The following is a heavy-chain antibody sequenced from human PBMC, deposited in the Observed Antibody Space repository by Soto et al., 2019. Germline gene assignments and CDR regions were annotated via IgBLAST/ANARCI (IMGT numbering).Heavy chain of an antibody. J-gene: IGHJ4*02. CDR3: ARGLSVGATGGLDY. Sequence: QVQLVESGGGVVQPGRSLRLSCAASGFTFSSYGMHWVRQAPGKGLEWVAVIWYDGSNKYYADSVKGRFTISRDNSKNTMYLQMNSMRAEDTAVYYCARGLSVGATGGLDYWGQGTLVTVSS. CDR1: GFTFSSYG. D-gene: IGHD1-26*01. CDR2: IWYDGSNK. V-gene: IGHV3-33*01.